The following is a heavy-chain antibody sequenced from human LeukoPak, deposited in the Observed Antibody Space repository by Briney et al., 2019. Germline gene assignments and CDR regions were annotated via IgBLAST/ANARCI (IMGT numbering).Heavy chain of an antibody. CDR2: INYSGST. J-gene: IGHJ4*02. CDR3: AKRGSVGTLGHFDY. CDR1: GGSVSSSHY. D-gene: IGHD6-13*01. Sequence: SETLSLTCTVSGGSVSSSHYWGWIRQPPGKGLEWIASINYSGSTNYNPSLKSRVTISVDTSKNQFSLKLSSVTAADTAVYYCAKRGSVGTLGHFDYWGQGTLVTVSS. V-gene: IGHV4-39*07.